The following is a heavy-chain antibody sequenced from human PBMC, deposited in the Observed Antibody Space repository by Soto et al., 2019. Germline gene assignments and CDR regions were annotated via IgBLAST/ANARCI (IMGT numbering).Heavy chain of an antibody. CDR2: IIPIFGTA. V-gene: IGHV1-69*06. Sequence: QVQLVQSGAEVKKPGSSVKVSCKASGGTFSSYAISWVRQAPGQGLEWMGGIIPIFGTANYAQKFQGRVTITADKSTSTAYMELSSLRSEDTAVYYCARGRYCSSTSCYSIRFDPWGQGTLVTVSS. J-gene: IGHJ5*02. CDR3: ARGRYCSSTSCYSIRFDP. D-gene: IGHD2-2*01. CDR1: GGTFSSYA.